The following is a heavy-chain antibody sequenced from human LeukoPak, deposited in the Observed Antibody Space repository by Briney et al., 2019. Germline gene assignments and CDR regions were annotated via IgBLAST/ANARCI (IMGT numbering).Heavy chain of an antibody. V-gene: IGHV4-4*02. CDR2: IYHSGST. Sequence: SETLSLTFAVSGGSISSSNWWSWVRQPPGKGLEWIGEIYHSGSTNYNPSLKSRVTISVDKSKNQFSLKLSSVTAADTAVYYCARTPDSSSWYVFDYWGQGTLVTVSS. CDR1: GGSISSSNW. J-gene: IGHJ4*02. CDR3: ARTPDSSSWYVFDY. D-gene: IGHD6-13*01.